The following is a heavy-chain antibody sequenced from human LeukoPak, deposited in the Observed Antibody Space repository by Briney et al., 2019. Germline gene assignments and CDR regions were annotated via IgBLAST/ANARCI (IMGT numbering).Heavy chain of an antibody. CDR1: GFTVSSNY. Sequence: GGSLRLSCAASGFTVSSNYMSWVRQAPGKGLEWVSVIYSGGSTYYPDSVKGRFTISRDNSKNTLYLQMNSLRAEDTAVYYCARVLTTVTTSPVRAFDIWGQGTMVTVSS. CDR3: ARVLTTVTTSPVRAFDI. D-gene: IGHD4-17*01. J-gene: IGHJ3*02. CDR2: IYSGGST. V-gene: IGHV3-53*01.